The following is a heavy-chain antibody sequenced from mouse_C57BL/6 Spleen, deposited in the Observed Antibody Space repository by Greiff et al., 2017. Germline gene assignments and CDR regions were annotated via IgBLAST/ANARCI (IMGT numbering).Heavy chain of an antibody. CDR2: IYPGDGDT. CDR1: GYAFSSSW. V-gene: IGHV1-82*01. Sequence: QVQLQQSGPELVKPGASVKISCKASGYAFSSSWMNWVKQRPGKGLEWIGRIYPGDGDTNYNGKFKGKATLTADKSSSTAYMQLSSLTSEDSAVSFCARGGWYYFDYWGQVTTLTVSS. CDR3: ARGGWYYFDY. D-gene: IGHD1-1*02. J-gene: IGHJ2*01.